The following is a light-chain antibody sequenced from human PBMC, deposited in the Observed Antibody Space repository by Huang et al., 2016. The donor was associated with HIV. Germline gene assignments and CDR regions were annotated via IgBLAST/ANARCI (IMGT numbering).Light chain of an antibody. V-gene: IGKV3-11*01. CDR2: DAS. J-gene: IGKJ5*01. CDR3: QQRNSWPPIT. CDR1: QSVVN. Sequence: EIVLTQSPATLSLPPGERATLSCRASQSVVNLAWYQHNPGQAPRLLIDDASNRASGIPARFSGSGSGTDFTLTVNILQPEDSAVYYCQQRNSWPPITFGQGTRLEIK.